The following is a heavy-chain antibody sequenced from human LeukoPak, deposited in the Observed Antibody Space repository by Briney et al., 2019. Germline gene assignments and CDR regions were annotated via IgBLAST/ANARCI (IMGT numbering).Heavy chain of an antibody. CDR3: ARDLYDYGSY. J-gene: IGHJ4*02. V-gene: IGHV3-66*01. Sequence: GGSLRLSCAASGFTVSSTYMSWVRQAPGKGLEWVSVIYSGGTTYYADSVKGRFTISRDNSKNTLYLQMNSLRTEDTAVYYCARDLYDYGSYWGQGTLVTVSA. CDR2: IYSGGTT. CDR1: GFTVSSTY. D-gene: IGHD4/OR15-4a*01.